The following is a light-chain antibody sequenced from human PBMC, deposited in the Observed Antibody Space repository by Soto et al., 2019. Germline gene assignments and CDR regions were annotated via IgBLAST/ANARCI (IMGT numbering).Light chain of an antibody. CDR1: QSISRY. CDR2: AAS. Sequence: DIQMTQSPSSLSASVGDRVTITCRASQSISRYLNWYQQKPGKAPKLLIYAASTLQSGVPSRFSGSGSGTDFTRTISSLQPEDFATYSCQQTSSTVFTFGPGTKVDIK. CDR3: QQTSSTVFT. V-gene: IGKV1-39*01. J-gene: IGKJ3*01.